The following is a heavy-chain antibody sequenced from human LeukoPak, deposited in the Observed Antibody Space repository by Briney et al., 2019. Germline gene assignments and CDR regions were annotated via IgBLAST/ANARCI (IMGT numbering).Heavy chain of an antibody. D-gene: IGHD3-10*01. CDR3: ARDKLLWFGELLGYYGMDV. V-gene: IGHV3-53*01. CDR1: GFTVSSNY. CDR2: IYSGGST. J-gene: IGHJ6*02. Sequence: PGGSLRLSCAASGFTVSSNYMSWVRQAPGKGLEWVSVIYSGGSTYYADSVKGRFTISRDNSKNTLYLQMNSLRAEDTAVYYCARDKLLWFGELLGYYGMDVWGQGTTVTVS.